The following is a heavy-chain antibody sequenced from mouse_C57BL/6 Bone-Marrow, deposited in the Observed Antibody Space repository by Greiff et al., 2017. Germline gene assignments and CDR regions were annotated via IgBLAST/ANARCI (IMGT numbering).Heavy chain of an antibody. J-gene: IGHJ1*03. CDR1: GFNIKDDY. D-gene: IGHD1-1*01. Sequence: VQLKQSGAELVRPGASVKLSCTASGFNIKDDYMHWVKQRPEQGLEWIGWIDPENGDTEYASKFQGKATITADTSSNTAYLQLSSLTSEDTAVYYCTALRRYPYWYFDVWGTGTTVTVSS. CDR2: IDPENGDT. V-gene: IGHV14-4*01. CDR3: TALRRYPYWYFDV.